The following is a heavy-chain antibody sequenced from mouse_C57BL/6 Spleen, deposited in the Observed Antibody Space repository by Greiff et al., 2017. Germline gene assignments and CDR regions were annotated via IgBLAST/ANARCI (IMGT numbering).Heavy chain of an antibody. CDR3: ARKERALLRSFDY. V-gene: IGHV1-42*01. CDR2: INPSTGGT. J-gene: IGHJ2*01. D-gene: IGHD1-1*01. CDR1: GYSFTGYY. Sequence: EVKLMESGPELVKPGASVKISCTASGYSFTGYYMNWVKQSPEKSLEWIGEINPSTGGTTYNQKFKAKATLTVDKSSSTAYMQLKSLTSEDSAVYYCARKERALLRSFDYWGQGTTLTVSS.